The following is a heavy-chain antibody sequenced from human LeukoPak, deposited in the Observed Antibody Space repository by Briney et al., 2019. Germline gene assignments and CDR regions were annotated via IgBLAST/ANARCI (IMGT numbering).Heavy chain of an antibody. CDR1: GGTFSSYA. J-gene: IGHJ4*02. V-gene: IGHV7-4-1*02. D-gene: IGHD3-3*01. CDR2: INTNTGNP. Sequence: GASVKVSCKASGGTFSSYAISWVRQAPGQGLERMGWINTNTGNPTYAQGFTGRFVFSLDTSVSTAYLQISSLKAEDTAVYYCARSFVYDFWSGYDYWGQGTLVTVSS. CDR3: ARSFVYDFWSGYDY.